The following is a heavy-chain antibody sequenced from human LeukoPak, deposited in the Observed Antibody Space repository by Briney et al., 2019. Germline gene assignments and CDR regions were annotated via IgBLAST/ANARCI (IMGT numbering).Heavy chain of an antibody. Sequence: ASVKVSCKASGYTFTSYDINWVRQATGQGLEWMGWMNPNSGNTGYAQKFQGRVTMTRNTSISTAYMELSSLRSEDTAVYYCARSAAYYDFWSGYYASYYYGMDVWGQGTTVTVSS. D-gene: IGHD3-3*01. CDR1: GYTFTSYD. CDR2: MNPNSGNT. V-gene: IGHV1-8*01. CDR3: ARSAAYYDFWSGYYASYYYGMDV. J-gene: IGHJ6*02.